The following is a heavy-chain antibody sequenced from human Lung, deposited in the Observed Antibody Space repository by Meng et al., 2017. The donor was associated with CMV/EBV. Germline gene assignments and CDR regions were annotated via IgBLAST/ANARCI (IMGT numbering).Heavy chain of an antibody. D-gene: IGHD3-3*01. J-gene: IGHJ5*02. Sequence: QITLKESGPTLVKPTQTLTLTCTFSGFSISTGGVAVGWIRQPPGEALEWLALIYWDDDKRYSPSLKSRLTITKDTSKNQVVLTMTNMDPVDTATYYCARTYYDFWSGFAGNAAWFDPWGQGTLVTVSS. V-gene: IGHV2-5*02. CDR1: GFSISTGGVA. CDR2: IYWDDDK. CDR3: ARTYYDFWSGFAGNAAWFDP.